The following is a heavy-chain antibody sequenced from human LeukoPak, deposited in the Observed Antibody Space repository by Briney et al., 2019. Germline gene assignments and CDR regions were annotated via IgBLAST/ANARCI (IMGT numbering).Heavy chain of an antibody. D-gene: IGHD3-10*01. CDR2: IIPIFVTA. CDR1: VGTLSSYA. CDR3: ARVVGGSGSYYKRGAAVSDY. V-gene: IGHV1-69*13. J-gene: IGHJ4*02. Sequence: SLKVSCKPSVGTLSSYAISSVPEAPGQGLEWRGGIIPIFVTANYAQTFQGRVTITADESTSTAYMELSSLRSEDTAVYYCARVVGGSGSYYKRGAAVSDYWGQGTLVTVSS.